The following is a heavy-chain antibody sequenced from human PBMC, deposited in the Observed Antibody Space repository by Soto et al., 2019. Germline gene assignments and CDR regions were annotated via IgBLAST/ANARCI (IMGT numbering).Heavy chain of an antibody. CDR2: INPILGTP. J-gene: IGHJ4*02. CDR3: ARGLGDSSGYFYFDS. V-gene: IGHV1-69*01. D-gene: IGHD3-22*01. CDR1: GGIFRSFA. Sequence: QVQLVQSGAEVKKPGSSVNVSCQASGGIFRSFAMTWLRQAPGQGLGWLGGINPILGTPNYAQNFRDRLPIVADESTSTAYMLLSSLRSDDTALYFCARGLGDSSGYFYFDSWGQGTLVTVSS.